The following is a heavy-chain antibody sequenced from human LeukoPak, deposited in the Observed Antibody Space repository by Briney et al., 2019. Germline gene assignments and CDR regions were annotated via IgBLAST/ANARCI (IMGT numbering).Heavy chain of an antibody. J-gene: IGHJ4*02. D-gene: IGHD6-6*01. V-gene: IGHV3-53*05. CDR3: ARDLQLVGTFDY. CDR1: GFTFSSNY. Sequence: GGSLRLSCAASGFTFSSNYMSWVRQAPGKGLEWVSVIYSGGSTYYADSVKGRFTISRDNSKNTLYLQMNSLRAEDTAVYYCARDLQLVGTFDYWGQGTLVTVSS. CDR2: IYSGGST.